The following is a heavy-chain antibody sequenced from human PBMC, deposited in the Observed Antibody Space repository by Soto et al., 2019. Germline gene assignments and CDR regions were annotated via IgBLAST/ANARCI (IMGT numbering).Heavy chain of an antibody. D-gene: IGHD3-16*01. CDR2: ISYDGSYK. J-gene: IGHJ4*02. Sequence: PVGSLRLSCAASGFTFRSYGMHWARQAPGRGLEWVAVISYDGSYKSYEDSVEGRFTISRDNYKNTLHLQMDSLRAEDTAVYYCAKNFIPLSPDLYFDSWGQGTLVTVSS. V-gene: IGHV3-30*18. CDR1: GFTFRSYG. CDR3: AKNFIPLSPDLYFDS.